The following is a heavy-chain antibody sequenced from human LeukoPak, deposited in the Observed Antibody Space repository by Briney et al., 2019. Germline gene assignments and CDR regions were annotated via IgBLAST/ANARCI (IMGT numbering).Heavy chain of an antibody. Sequence: GGSLRLSCAASGFTFSSYGTHWVRQAPGKGLVWVSRINSDGSSTTYADSVKGRFTISRDNAKNALYLQMNSLRAEDTAVCYCAPTRGSSSWPFDYWGQGTLVTVSS. CDR3: APTRGSSSWPFDY. V-gene: IGHV3-74*01. CDR1: GFTFSSYG. CDR2: INSDGSST. D-gene: IGHD6-13*01. J-gene: IGHJ4*02.